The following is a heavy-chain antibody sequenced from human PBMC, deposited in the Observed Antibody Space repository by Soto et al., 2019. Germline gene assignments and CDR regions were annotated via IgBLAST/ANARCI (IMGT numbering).Heavy chain of an antibody. CDR3: ARTDSRPQDFDY. V-gene: IGHV1-18*01. D-gene: IGHD6-13*01. J-gene: IGHJ4*02. CDR1: GYTFTNYG. Sequence: QVQLVQSGAEVKKPGASVKVSCKASGYTFTNYGITWVRQAPGQGLEWMGWISAYNGNTNYAQKLQGRVTMTTYTSTSTAYMELRSLRSEDTAVYYCARTDSRPQDFDYWGQGTLVTVSS. CDR2: ISAYNGNT.